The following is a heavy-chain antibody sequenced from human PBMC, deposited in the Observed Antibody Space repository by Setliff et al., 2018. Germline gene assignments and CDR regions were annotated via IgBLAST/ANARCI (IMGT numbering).Heavy chain of an antibody. V-gene: IGHV4-34*01. CDR2: INDSGTT. D-gene: IGHD3-22*01. J-gene: IGHJ4*02. CDR3: RYCSGYYLSLDS. Sequence: SETLSLTCTVYGGSFSNYYWGWIRQSPGKGLEWIGEINDSGTTNYSPSLKSRVTISLDASTNQFSLKLRSVSAADTAVYYCRYCSGYYLSLDSWGQGSLVTVSS. CDR1: GGSFSNYY.